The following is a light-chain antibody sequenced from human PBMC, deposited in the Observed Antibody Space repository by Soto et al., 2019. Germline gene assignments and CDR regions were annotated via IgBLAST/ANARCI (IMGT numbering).Light chain of an antibody. CDR3: QSYDSSLSGWV. V-gene: IGLV1-40*01. CDR2: GNN. J-gene: IGLJ3*02. Sequence: QSVLTQPPSVSGAPGQRVTISCTGSSSNIGAGYDVHWYQQLPGTAPKLLIFGNNNRPSGVPDRFSGSKSGTSASLAITGLQVEDEADYYCQSYDSSLSGWVFGGGTKVTVL. CDR1: SSNIGAGYD.